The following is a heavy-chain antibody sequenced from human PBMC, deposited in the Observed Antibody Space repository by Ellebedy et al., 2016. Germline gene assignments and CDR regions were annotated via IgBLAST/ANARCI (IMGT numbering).Heavy chain of an antibody. Sequence: GESLKISCNGSGYSFSNYWIGWVRQMPGKGPEWMGIIYPGDSDTRYSPSFQGHVTISADTSSGTAYLQWSSLQASDIAMYYCARQSRGSPWGDYFDYWGQGTLVTVSS. D-gene: IGHD3-16*01. CDR2: IYPGDSDT. V-gene: IGHV5-51*01. CDR3: ARQSRGSPWGDYFDY. J-gene: IGHJ4*02. CDR1: GYSFSNYW.